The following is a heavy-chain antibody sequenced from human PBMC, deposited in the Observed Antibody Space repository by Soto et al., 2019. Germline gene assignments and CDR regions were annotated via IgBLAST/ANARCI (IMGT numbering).Heavy chain of an antibody. D-gene: IGHD2-15*01. V-gene: IGHV4-30-4*01. CDR1: GGSISSGDYY. J-gene: IGHJ4*02. CDR2: IYHSGST. CDR3: ARGQVVAAQH. Sequence: PSETLSLTCTVSGGSISSGDYYWSWIRQPPGTGLEWIGDIYHSGSTNYNPSLKSRVTISLDTSKNQFSLKLSSMTAADTAVYYCARGQVVAAQHWGQGTLVTVSS.